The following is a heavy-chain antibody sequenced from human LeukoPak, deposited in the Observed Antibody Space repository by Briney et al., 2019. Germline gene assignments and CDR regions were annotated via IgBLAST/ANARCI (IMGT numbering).Heavy chain of an antibody. J-gene: IGHJ4*01. CDR2: IRQDGSEK. CDR1: GFTFTDYW. V-gene: IGHV3-7*01. Sequence: GGSLRLSCAVSGFTFTDYWMNWVRQAPGKGLEWVASIRQDGSEKTYVDSVEGRFTISRDNTKNSLSLQVNSLRVEDTAAYYCARDGTAAGLYFDLWGQGTLVTVSS. D-gene: IGHD6-13*01. CDR3: ARDGTAAGLYFDL.